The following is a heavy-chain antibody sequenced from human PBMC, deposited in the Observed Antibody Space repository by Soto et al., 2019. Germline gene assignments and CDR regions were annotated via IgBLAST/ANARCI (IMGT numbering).Heavy chain of an antibody. CDR3: AHRLPGPSGYDV. CDR1: GFSLTSGVVG. D-gene: IGHD6-13*01. J-gene: IGHJ6*02. CDR2: IYWNDER. Sequence: QITLKESGPTLVKPTQTLTLTCTFSGFSLTSGVVGVGWIRQPPGEALEWLALIYWNDERYYNPSLRNRLTIPRDTSKNQVVLTMTNMDPVDTATYYCAHRLPGPSGYDVWGQGTTVTVSS. V-gene: IGHV2-5*01.